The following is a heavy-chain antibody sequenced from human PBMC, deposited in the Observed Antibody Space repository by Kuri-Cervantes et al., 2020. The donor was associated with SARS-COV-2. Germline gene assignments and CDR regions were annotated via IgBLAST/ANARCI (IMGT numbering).Heavy chain of an antibody. V-gene: IGHV4-61*02. CDR1: GGSISSGSYY. CDR2: IYSSGNT. Sequence: SETLSLTCTVSGGSISSGSYYWSWIRQPAGKGLEWIGRIYSSGNTNYNPSLKSRATISVDTSKNQFSLKLRSVTAADTAVYYCARDGYCSSSSCSSSHFDSWGQGTPVTVSS. D-gene: IGHD2-2*01. J-gene: IGHJ4*02. CDR3: ARDGYCSSSSCSSSHFDS.